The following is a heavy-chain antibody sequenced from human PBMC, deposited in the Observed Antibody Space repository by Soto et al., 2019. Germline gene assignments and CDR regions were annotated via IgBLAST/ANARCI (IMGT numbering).Heavy chain of an antibody. CDR1: GGTFSSYA. CDR3: ARGVVRWLRSTGRYNWFDP. Sequence: QVQLVQSGAEVKKPGSSVKVSCKASGGTFSSYAISWVRQAPGQGLEWMGGIIPIFGTANYAQKFQGRVTITADESTSTAYMELSSLRSEETAVYYWARGVVRWLRSTGRYNWFDPWGQGTLVTVSS. D-gene: IGHD5-12*01. CDR2: IIPIFGTA. J-gene: IGHJ5*02. V-gene: IGHV1-69*01.